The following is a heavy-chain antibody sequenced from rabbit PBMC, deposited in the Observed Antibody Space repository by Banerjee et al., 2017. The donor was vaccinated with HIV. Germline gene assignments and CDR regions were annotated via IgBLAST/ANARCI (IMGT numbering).Heavy chain of an antibody. V-gene: IGHV1S45*01. Sequence: QEQLEESGGDLVKPEASMTLTCTASGFSFINGYVMCWVRQAPGKGLEWIACINAGRGSTYYARWAKCRFTISKTSSTTVTLQMTSLTAADTATYFCARRGDGGSRDYKLWGPGTLVTVS. CDR1: GFSFINGYV. CDR3: ARRGDGGSRDYKL. J-gene: IGHJ4*01. CDR2: INAGRGST. D-gene: IGHD4-2*01.